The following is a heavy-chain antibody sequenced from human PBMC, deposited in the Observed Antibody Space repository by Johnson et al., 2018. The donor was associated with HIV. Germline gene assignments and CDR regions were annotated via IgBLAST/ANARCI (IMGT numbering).Heavy chain of an antibody. J-gene: IGHJ3*02. CDR1: GFTVRSNY. Sequence: EVQLVESGGGLIQPGGSLRLSCEASGFTVRSNYISWVSQAPGKGLEWVSVIYSGDNTLYADSVKGRFIVSRDNSKNTLYVQMNSLRAEDTAVYYCAGGVAVAFDIWGQGTMVTGSS. V-gene: IGHV3-66*01. CDR2: IYSGDNT. D-gene: IGHD6-19*01. CDR3: AGGVAVAFDI.